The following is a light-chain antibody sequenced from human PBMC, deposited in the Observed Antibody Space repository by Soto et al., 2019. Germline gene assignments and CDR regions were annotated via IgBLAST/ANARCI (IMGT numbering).Light chain of an antibody. J-gene: IGLJ1*01. Sequence: QSDLTQPPYASGSPGQIVTISCTGTSSDVCGYNYVSWNQQQPGKAPKLMIYEVMKRPSGVPYRYSGSKSGNTTSLTDALRQPYNDADYDCISYSVSNKTVFGTETKVTVL. CDR2: EVM. CDR1: SSDVCGYNY. V-gene: IGLV2-8*01. CDR3: ISYSVSNKTV.